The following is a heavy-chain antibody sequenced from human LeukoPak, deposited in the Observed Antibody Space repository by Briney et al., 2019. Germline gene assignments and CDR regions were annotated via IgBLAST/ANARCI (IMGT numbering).Heavy chain of an antibody. V-gene: IGHV4-4*02. J-gene: IGHJ4*02. CDR1: GGSISSSNW. CDR2: IYHGGTT. Sequence: SETLSLTCAASGGSISSSNWWTWVRQPPGKGLEWIGEIYHGGTTIYNPSLKSRVTISVDTSKNQFSLKVNSVTAADTAVYYCARAYYGSGSYPFDYWGQGTLVTVSS. CDR3: ARAYYGSGSYPFDY. D-gene: IGHD3-10*01.